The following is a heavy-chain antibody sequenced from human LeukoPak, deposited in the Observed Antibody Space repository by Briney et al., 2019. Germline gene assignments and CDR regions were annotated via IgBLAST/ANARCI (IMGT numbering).Heavy chain of an antibody. CDR3: AKDMRGIAAAGTSDY. D-gene: IGHD6-13*01. CDR2: IRWDGGST. V-gene: IGHV3-43*01. CDR1: GFTFDDYT. J-gene: IGHJ4*02. Sequence: GGSLRLSCAASGFTFDDYTMDWVRQAPGEGLEWVSLIRWDGGSTYYAESVKGRFTSSRDNSKSPLYQQMNSLRTEDTALYYCAKDMRGIAAAGTSDYWGQGTLVTVSS.